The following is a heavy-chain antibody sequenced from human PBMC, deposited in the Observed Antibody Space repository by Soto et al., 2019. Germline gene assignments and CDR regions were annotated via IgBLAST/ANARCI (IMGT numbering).Heavy chain of an antibody. J-gene: IGHJ6*02. V-gene: IGHV3-30-3*01. CDR2: ISYDGSNK. CDR3: ARDLAAAGTYYYYGMDV. CDR1: GFTFSSYA. D-gene: IGHD6-13*01. Sequence: QVQLVESGGGVVQPGRSLRLSCAASGFTFSSYAMHWVRQAPGKGLEWVAVISYDGSNKYYADSVKGRFTISRDNSKNTLYLQMNILRAEDTAVYYCARDLAAAGTYYYYGMDVWGQGTTVTVSS.